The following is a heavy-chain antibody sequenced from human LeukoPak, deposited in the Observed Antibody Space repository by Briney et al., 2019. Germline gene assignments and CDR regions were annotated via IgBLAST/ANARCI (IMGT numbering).Heavy chain of an antibody. D-gene: IGHD6-13*01. CDR3: AREDSWNGMDV. CDR1: GGSISSYY. J-gene: IGHJ6*02. V-gene: IGHV4-59*01. CDR2: IYYSGST. Sequence: PSGTLSLTCTVSGGSISSYYWSWIRQPPGKGLEWIGYIYYSGSTNYNPSLKSRVTISVDTSKNQFSLKLSSVTAADTAVYYCAREDSWNGMDVWGQGTTVTVSS.